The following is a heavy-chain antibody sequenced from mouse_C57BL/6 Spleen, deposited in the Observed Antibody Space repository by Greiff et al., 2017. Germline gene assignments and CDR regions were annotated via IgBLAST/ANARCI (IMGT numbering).Heavy chain of an antibody. CDR1: GFTFSSYG. CDR3: ARWDYDNYGAY. CDR2: ISSGGSYT. V-gene: IGHV5-6*01. Sequence: EVQVVESGGDLVKPGGSLKLSCAASGFTFSSYGMSWVRQTPDKRLEWVATISSGGSYTYYPDSVKGRFTISRDNAKNTLYLQMSSLKSEDTAMYYCARWDYDNYGAYWGQGTLVTVSA. J-gene: IGHJ3*01. D-gene: IGHD2-1*01.